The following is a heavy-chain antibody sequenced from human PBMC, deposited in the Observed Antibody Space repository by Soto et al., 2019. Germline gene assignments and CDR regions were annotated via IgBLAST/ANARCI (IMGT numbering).Heavy chain of an antibody. CDR1: GGFVSSGSYY. D-gene: IGHD1-1*01. CDR2: MSHSGGT. J-gene: IGHJ3*02. V-gene: IGHV4-34*01. CDR3: ARVERGTATTVVDAFDI. Sequence: QVQLQQWGAGLLKRSETLSLTCAVYGGFVSSGSYYWSWIRQPPGKGLEWIGEMSHSGGTHFNPSLKRRVTISVDTSKNQFSLKMSSVTAADTALYYCARVERGTATTVVDAFDIWGPGTMVTVSS.